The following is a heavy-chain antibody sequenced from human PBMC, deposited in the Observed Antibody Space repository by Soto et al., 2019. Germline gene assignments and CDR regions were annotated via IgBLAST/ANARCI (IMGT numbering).Heavy chain of an antibody. D-gene: IGHD6-19*01. V-gene: IGHV3-48*01. CDR2: ISSSSSTI. Sequence: GGSLRLSCAASVFTFSSYSMNCVRQAPGKGLEWVSYISSSSSTIYYADSVKGRFTISRDNAKNSLYLQMNSLRAEDTAVYYCAGDLQIYSSGWYGHWGQGTLVTVSS. J-gene: IGHJ4*02. CDR3: AGDLQIYSSGWYGH. CDR1: VFTFSSYS.